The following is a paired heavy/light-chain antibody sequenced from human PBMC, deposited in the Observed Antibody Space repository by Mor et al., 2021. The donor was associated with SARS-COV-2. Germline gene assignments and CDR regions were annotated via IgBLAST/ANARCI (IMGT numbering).Light chain of an antibody. CDR1: EDISNN. CDR2: DAS. V-gene: IGKV1-33*01. Sequence: DTQMTQSPSSLSASVGDRVTITCQASEDISNNLNWYQQKPGQAPNLLIYDASSLEGGVPSRFSGSGSGTTFTLTISSLQPEDIATYYCQQYAHPLFTFGPGTKV. J-gene: IGKJ3*01. CDR3: QQYAHPLFT.
Heavy chain of an antibody. J-gene: IGHJ4*02. CDR2: IYGHETT. D-gene: IGHD2-21*02. Sequence: EAQLVESGGGLIQPGGSLRLTCAVSGFSVSADYMSWVRQAPGKGLEWVSVIYGHETTYYADSVKGRFIISRHYSQNTLSLQMDSLTVEDTALYYCVRAGVPGLPDFWGQGSLVTVSS. CDR1: GFSVSADY. CDR3: VRAGVPGLPDF. V-gene: IGHV3-53*01.